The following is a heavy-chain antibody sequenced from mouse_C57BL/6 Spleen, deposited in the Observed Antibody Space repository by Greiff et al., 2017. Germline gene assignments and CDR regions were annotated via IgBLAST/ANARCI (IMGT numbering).Heavy chain of an antibody. CDR1: GYTFTSYW. CDR3: APIYYGNYEDWYFDV. V-gene: IGHV1-72*01. D-gene: IGHD2-1*01. Sequence: QVQLQQPGAELVKPGASVKLSCKASGYTFTSYWMHWVKQRPGRGLEWIGRIDPNSGGTKYNEKFKSKATLTVDKPSSTAYMTLSSLTSEDSAVYYCAPIYYGNYEDWYFDVWGTGTTVTVSS. J-gene: IGHJ1*03. CDR2: IDPNSGGT.